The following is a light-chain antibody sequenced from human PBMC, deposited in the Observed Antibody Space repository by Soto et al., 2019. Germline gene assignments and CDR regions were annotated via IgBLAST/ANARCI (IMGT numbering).Light chain of an antibody. CDR3: QRYNNWPLT. CDR1: QGIGST. J-gene: IGKJ4*01. V-gene: IGKV3-15*01. Sequence: EIVMTQSPATLSVSPGERATLSCRASQGIGSTLAWYQQKPGQTPKRLIYGASTRSTGVPARFSGSRSGTEFTLTINSLQSEDFAVYYCQRYNNWPLTFGGGTKVEIK. CDR2: GAS.